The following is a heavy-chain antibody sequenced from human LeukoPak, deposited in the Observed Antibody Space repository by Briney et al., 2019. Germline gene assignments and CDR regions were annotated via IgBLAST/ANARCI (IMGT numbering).Heavy chain of an antibody. CDR3: ATLKKRLNWFDP. Sequence: SQTLSLTCTVSGGSISSGAYYWSWIRQPPGKGLEWIGSISYSGSTYYNPSLKSRVTISVDTSKNQFSLKLSSVTAADTAMYYCATLKKRLNWFDPWGQGTLVTVSS. V-gene: IGHV4-39*01. CDR1: GGSISSGAYY. CDR2: ISYSGST. J-gene: IGHJ5*02.